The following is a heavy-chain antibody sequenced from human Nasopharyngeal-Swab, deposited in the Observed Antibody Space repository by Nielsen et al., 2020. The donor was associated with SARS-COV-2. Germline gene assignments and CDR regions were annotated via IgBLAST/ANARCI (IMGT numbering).Heavy chain of an antibody. CDR1: GFTFGDYA. CDR3: TRVSGHWYFDL. V-gene: IGHV3-49*03. CDR2: IRSKAYGGTT. Sequence: ISCTASGFTFGDYAMSWFRQAPGKGLEWVGFIRSKAYGGTTEYAASVKGRFTISRDDSKSIAYLQMNSLKTEDTAVYYCTRVSGHWYFDLWGRGTLVTVSS. J-gene: IGHJ2*01.